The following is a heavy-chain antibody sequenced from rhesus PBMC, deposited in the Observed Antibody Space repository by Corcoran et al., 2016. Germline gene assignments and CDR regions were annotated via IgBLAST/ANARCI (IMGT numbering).Heavy chain of an antibody. CDR3: AGHGVGTVNAFDF. V-gene: IGHV3-110*02. J-gene: IGHJ3*01. Sequence: EVQLVESGGGLVQPGGSLRLSCAASGFTFSDHYMDWVRQAPGKGLELVSSRSSGRGSTTLYPDSGKGRFTNSRDNAKNTVYLQMNSRRAEETTFYYCAGHGVGTVNAFDFWGQGLRVTVSS. CDR1: GFTFSDHY. D-gene: IGHD5-24*01. CDR2: RSSGRGSTT.